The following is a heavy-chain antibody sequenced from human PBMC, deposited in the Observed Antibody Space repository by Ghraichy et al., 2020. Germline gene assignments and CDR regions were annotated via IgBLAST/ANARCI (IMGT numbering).Heavy chain of an antibody. CDR2: IYYSGST. D-gene: IGHD2-2*02. CDR3: ARDTPQYCSSTSCYIPPLFNYYGMDV. V-gene: IGHV4-61*01. Sequence: SETLSLTCTVSGGSVSSGSYYWSWIRQPPGKGLEWIGYIYYSGSTNYNPSLKSRVTISVDTSKNQFSLKLSSVTAADTAVYYCARDTPQYCSSTSCYIPPLFNYYGMDVWGQETTVTVSS. CDR1: GGSVSSGSYY. J-gene: IGHJ6*02.